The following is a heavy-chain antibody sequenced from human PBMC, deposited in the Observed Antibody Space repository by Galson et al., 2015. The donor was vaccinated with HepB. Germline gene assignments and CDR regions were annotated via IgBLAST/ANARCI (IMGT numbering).Heavy chain of an antibody. CDR2: ISAYNGKT. V-gene: IGHV1-18*01. CDR1: GYTFTSYG. J-gene: IGHJ5*02. CDR3: ARDHGLGESLPDP. D-gene: IGHD3-10*01. Sequence: SVKVSCKASGYTFTSYGIRWVRQAPGQGLEWMGWISAYNGKTKYAQKVQGRVTMTTDTSTSTAYMELRRLRYDDTAVYYCARDHGLGESLPDPCGQGTLVTVSS.